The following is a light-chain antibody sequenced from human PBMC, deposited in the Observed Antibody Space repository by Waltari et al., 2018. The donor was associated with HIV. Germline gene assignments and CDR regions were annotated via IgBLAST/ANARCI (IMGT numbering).Light chain of an antibody. CDR3: CSYGGSSTWV. V-gene: IGLV2-23*01. Sequence: SITISCTGTSSDVGNYNLVSWYQQYPGKAPKLMIYEAVKRPSGVSNRISASKSGNTASLTISGLQAEDEADYYCCSYGGSSTWVFGGGTKLTVL. CDR2: EAV. CDR1: SSDVGNYNL. J-gene: IGLJ3*02.